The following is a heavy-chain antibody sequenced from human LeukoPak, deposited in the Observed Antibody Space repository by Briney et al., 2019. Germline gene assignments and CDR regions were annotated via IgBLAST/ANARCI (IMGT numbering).Heavy chain of an antibody. CDR1: GGSISSGGYS. D-gene: IGHD5-12*01. J-gene: IGHJ6*02. CDR2: ICHSGST. CDR3: ARGPYSGYDSYYYGMDV. Sequence: PSETLSLTCAVSGGSISSGGYSWSWIRQPPGKGLEWIGYICHSGSTYYNPSLKSRVTISVDRSTNQFSLKLSSVTAADTAVYYCARGPYSGYDSYYYGMDVWGQGTTVTVSS. V-gene: IGHV4-30-2*01.